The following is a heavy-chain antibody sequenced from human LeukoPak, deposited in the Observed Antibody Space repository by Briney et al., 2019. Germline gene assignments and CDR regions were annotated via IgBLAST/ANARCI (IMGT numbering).Heavy chain of an antibody. V-gene: IGHV3-74*01. CDR2: INSDGSST. CDR1: GFTFSSYW. D-gene: IGHD6-19*01. CDR3: AKGQWLVSYFDY. J-gene: IGHJ4*02. Sequence: GGSLRLSCAASGFTFSSYWMHWVRQAPGKGLVWVSRINSDGSSTSYADSVKGRFTISRDNSKNTLYLQMNSLRAEDTAVYYCAKGQWLVSYFDYWGQGTLVTVSS.